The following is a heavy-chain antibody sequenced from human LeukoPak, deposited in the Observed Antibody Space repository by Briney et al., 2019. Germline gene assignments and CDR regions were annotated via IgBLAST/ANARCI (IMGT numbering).Heavy chain of an antibody. D-gene: IGHD6-13*01. CDR1: GFTFSNYA. CDR3: AKGASSSSWFRGDY. Sequence: GGSLRLSCAASGFTFSNYAMTWVRQAPGKGLEWVSTISGTGSTYYADSVRGRFTISRDNSKNTVYLQVDSLRAEDTAVFYCAKGASSSSWFRGDYWGQGTLATVSS. V-gene: IGHV3-23*01. CDR2: ISGTGST. J-gene: IGHJ4*02.